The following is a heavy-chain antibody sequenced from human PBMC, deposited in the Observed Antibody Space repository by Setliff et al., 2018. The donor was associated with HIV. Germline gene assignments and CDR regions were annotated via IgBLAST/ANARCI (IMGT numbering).Heavy chain of an antibody. J-gene: IGHJ4*02. D-gene: IGHD5-18*01. V-gene: IGHV4-39*07. CDR2: VYYSGST. CDR1: GGSIRNGLYY. CDR3: ARGGGPDTNFDL. Sequence: ASETLSLTCTVSGGSIRNGLYYWHWIRQPPGKGLEWIGSVYYSGSTYYKPSLKSRVTISVDTSKNQFSLRLSSVTAADRAVYYCARGGGPDTNFDLWSQGTLVTVSS.